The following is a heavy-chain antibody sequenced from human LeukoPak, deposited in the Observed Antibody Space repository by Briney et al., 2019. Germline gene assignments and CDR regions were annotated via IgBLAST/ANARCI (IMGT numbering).Heavy chain of an antibody. CDR2: IYPGDSDT. D-gene: IGHD6-19*01. J-gene: IGHJ6*02. CDR1: GYSFTSYW. Sequence: GESLKISCKGSGYSFTSYWIGWVRQMPGKGLEWMGIIYPGDSDTRYSPSFQGQVTISADKSISTAYLQWSSLKASGTAMYYCARPSSGPTWYYGMDVWGQGTTVTVSS. V-gene: IGHV5-51*01. CDR3: ARPSSGPTWYYGMDV.